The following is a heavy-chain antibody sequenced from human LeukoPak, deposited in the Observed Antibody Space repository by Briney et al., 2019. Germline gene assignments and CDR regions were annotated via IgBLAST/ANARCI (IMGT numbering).Heavy chain of an antibody. V-gene: IGHV3-30*18. Sequence: PGGSLRLSCAASGFTFTRYWMSWVRQAPGKGLEWVAVISYDGSNKYYADSVKGRFTISRDNSKNTLYLQMNSLRAEDTAVYYCAKESSSGGDFDYWGQGTLVTVSS. CDR3: AKESSSGGDFDY. CDR2: ISYDGSNK. J-gene: IGHJ4*02. D-gene: IGHD6-6*01. CDR1: GFTFTRYW.